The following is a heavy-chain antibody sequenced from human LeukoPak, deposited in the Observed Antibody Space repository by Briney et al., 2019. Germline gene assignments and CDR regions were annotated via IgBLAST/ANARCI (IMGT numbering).Heavy chain of an antibody. J-gene: IGHJ4*02. Sequence: GASVKVSCKASGYTFTSYGISWVRQAPGQGLEWLGWISAYNGNTNYAQKLQGRVTMTTDTSTSTAYMELRSLRSDDTAVYYCARDASSGWYSSAQIGFDYWGQGTLVTVSS. CDR2: ISAYNGNT. CDR3: ARDASSGWYSSAQIGFDY. V-gene: IGHV1-18*01. CDR1: GYTFTSYG. D-gene: IGHD6-19*01.